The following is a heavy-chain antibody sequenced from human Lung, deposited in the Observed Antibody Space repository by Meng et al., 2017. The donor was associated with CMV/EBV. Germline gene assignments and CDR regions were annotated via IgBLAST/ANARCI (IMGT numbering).Heavy chain of an antibody. J-gene: IGHJ6*02. CDR3: ARATGGNGLVAYYYYGLDV. Sequence: SXTXSLXCAVSGGSISGYYWSWIRQPPGKGLEWIGYIYYTGSTNYNPSLKSRVIISLDTSKNQFSLKLRSVTAADTAVYYCARATGGNGLVAYYYYGLDVWXQGTXVNGAS. CDR2: IYYTGST. V-gene: IGHV4-59*01. D-gene: IGHD5-12*01. CDR1: GGSISGYY.